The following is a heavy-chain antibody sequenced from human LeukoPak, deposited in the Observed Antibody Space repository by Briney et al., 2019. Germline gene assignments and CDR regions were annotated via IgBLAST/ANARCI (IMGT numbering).Heavy chain of an antibody. J-gene: IGHJ5*02. D-gene: IGHD6-19*01. V-gene: IGHV3-74*01. CDR3: AREAGTSSNWFDP. CDR2: INSDGSST. Sequence: GGSLRLSCAASGFTFSSYWMHWVRQAPGKGLVWVSRINSDGSSTSYADSVKGRFTISRDNAKNTLYLQMNSLRAEDTAVYYCAREAGTSSNWFDPWGQGTLVTVSS. CDR1: GFTFSSYW.